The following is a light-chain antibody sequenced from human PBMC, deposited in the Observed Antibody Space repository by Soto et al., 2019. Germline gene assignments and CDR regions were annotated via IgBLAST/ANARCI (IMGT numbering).Light chain of an antibody. V-gene: IGKV3-11*01. CDR1: QSISSH. CDR2: GAS. CDR3: QQRSSWPLT. Sequence: EIVLTQSPATLSLSPGEGATLSCRANQSISSHLAWYQQKPDQAPRLLIYGASSRATGIPARFSGSGSGTDFTLTISSLESEDFAVYYCQQRSSWPLTFGGGTKVEIK. J-gene: IGKJ4*01.